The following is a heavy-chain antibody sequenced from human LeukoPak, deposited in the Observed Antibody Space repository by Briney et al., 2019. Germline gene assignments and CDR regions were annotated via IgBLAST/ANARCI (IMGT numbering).Heavy chain of an antibody. V-gene: IGHV3-21*01. CDR1: GFTFSSYS. Sequence: PGGSLRLSCAASGFTFSSYSMNWVRQAPGKGLEWVSSISSSSSYIYYADSVKGRFTISRDNAKNSLYLQMNSLRAEDTAVYYCASPSQGSSGSYYYFDYWGQGTLVTVSS. D-gene: IGHD3-10*01. CDR3: ASPSQGSSGSYYYFDY. J-gene: IGHJ4*02. CDR2: ISSSSSYI.